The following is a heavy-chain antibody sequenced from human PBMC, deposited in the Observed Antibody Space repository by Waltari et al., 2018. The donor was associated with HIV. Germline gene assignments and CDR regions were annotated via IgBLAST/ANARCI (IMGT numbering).Heavy chain of an antibody. V-gene: IGHV4-59*01. Sequence: QVQLQESGPGLVKPSETLSLTCTVSGGSISSYYWSWIRQPPGKGLEWIGYIYYSGSTNYNPSLKSRVTISVDTSKNQFSLKLSSVTAADTAVYYCARGTYYYDSSGYSRAYWYFDLWGRGTLVTVSS. D-gene: IGHD3-22*01. CDR3: ARGTYYYDSSGYSRAYWYFDL. CDR2: IYYSGST. J-gene: IGHJ2*01. CDR1: GGSISSYY.